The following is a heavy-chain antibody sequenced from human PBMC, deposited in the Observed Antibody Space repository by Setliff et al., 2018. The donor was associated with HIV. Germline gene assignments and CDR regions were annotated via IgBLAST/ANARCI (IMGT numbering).Heavy chain of an antibody. D-gene: IGHD1-1*01. Sequence: SETLSLTCTVSGGSISSSDYYWGWIRQPPGKGLEWIGSILYIGSTYYNPSLRSRAAISVDTSKNQFSLKLSSVTAADTAVYYCARSPGVGTNMAFDYWGRGTLVTVSS. J-gene: IGHJ4*02. V-gene: IGHV4-39*07. CDR2: ILYIGST. CDR1: GGSISSSDYY. CDR3: ARSPGVGTNMAFDY.